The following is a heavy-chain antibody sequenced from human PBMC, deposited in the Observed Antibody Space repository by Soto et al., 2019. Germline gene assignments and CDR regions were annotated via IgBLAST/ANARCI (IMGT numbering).Heavy chain of an antibody. CDR2: ISSYNGDT. Sequence: ASAQFSCKASGYTFTSSGNSWVLQSPGQGPEWMGWISSYNGDTSYAQKFQGRVTMTRDTSTSTVYMELSSLRSEDTAVYYCAREDYYNSSGSLVCWGQGTLVTVSS. CDR3: AREDYYNSSGSLVC. V-gene: IGHV1-18*01. D-gene: IGHD3-22*01. CDR1: GYTFTSSG. J-gene: IGHJ4*02.